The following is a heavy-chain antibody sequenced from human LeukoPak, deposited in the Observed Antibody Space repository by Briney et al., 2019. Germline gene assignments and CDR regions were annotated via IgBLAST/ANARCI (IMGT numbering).Heavy chain of an antibody. D-gene: IGHD3-10*01. CDR2: IHPGDSDT. CDR3: ARSRHYYGSGRYNWFDP. J-gene: IGHJ5*02. CDR1: GYSFTSYW. V-gene: IGHV5-51*01. Sequence: GESLKISCKGSGYSFTSYWIGWVRQMPGKGLEWMGIIHPGDSDTRYSPSFQGQVTISADKSISTAYLQWSSLKASDTAMYYCARSRHYYGSGRYNWFDPWGQGTLVTVSS.